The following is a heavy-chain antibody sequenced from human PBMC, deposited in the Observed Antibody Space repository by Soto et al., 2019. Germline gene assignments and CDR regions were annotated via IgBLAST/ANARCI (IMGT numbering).Heavy chain of an antibody. D-gene: IGHD5-12*01. Sequence: GESLKISCAASGFTFSSYAMSWVRQAPGKGLEWVSAISGSGGSTYYADSVKGRFTISRDNSKNTLYLQMNSLRAEDTAVYYCAKEWRERTDYWGQGTLVTVSS. V-gene: IGHV3-23*01. J-gene: IGHJ4*02. CDR1: GFTFSSYA. CDR3: AKEWRERTDY. CDR2: ISGSGGST.